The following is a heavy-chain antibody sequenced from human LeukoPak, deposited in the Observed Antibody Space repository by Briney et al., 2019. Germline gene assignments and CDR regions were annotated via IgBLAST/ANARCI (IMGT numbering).Heavy chain of an antibody. J-gene: IGHJ4*02. CDR3: ARHFAYSSSSYFDY. CDR2: VYYTGST. CDR1: GGSVSNYY. Sequence: KASETLSLTCSVSGGSVSNYYWSWIRQPPGKGLEWTGYVYYTGSTNYNPSLKSRVTMFEDKSKNQFPLRLYSVTVADTAVYYCARHFAYSSSSYFDYWGQGSLVTVSS. D-gene: IGHD6-6*01. V-gene: IGHV4-59*08.